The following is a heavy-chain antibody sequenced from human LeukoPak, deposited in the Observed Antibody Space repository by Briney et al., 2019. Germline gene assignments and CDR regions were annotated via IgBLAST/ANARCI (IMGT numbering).Heavy chain of an antibody. J-gene: IGHJ6*02. Sequence: SQTLSLTCAISGDSVSSNSAAWNWIRQSPSRGPGWLGRTYYRSKWYNDYAVSVKSRITINPDTSKNQFSLQLNSVTPEDTAVYYCAQERLQQLVTGGMDVWGQGTTVTVSS. CDR2: TYYRSKWYN. CDR3: AQERLQQLVTGGMDV. V-gene: IGHV6-1*01. D-gene: IGHD6-13*01. CDR1: GDSVSSNSAA.